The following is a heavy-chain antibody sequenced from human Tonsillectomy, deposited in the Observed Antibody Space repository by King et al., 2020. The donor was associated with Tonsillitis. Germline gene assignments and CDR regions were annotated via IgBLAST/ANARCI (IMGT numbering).Heavy chain of an antibody. CDR1: GFTFSSYS. CDR2: ISSSSSTI. CDR3: ARGITVTTAAMDV. D-gene: IGHD4-11*01. Sequence: QLVQSGGGLVQPGGSLRLSCAASGFTFSSYSMNWVRQAPGKGLEWGSYISSSSSTIYYADSVKGRFTISRDNAKNSLYLQMNSLRAEDTAVYYCARGITVTTAAMDVWGQGTTVTVSS. J-gene: IGHJ6*02. V-gene: IGHV3-48*01.